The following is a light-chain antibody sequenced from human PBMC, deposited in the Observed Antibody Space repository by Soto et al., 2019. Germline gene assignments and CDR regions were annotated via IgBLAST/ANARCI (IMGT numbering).Light chain of an antibody. CDR2: AAS. CDR3: QQYNNCPHT. CDR1: QSVSSD. V-gene: IGKV3-15*01. J-gene: IGKJ1*01. Sequence: EIVMTQSPATLSVSPGERATLSCRASQSVSSDLAWYQQKPGQAPRLLIYAASTRATDIPARFSGSGSGTEFTLIISSLQSEDFAVYYCQQYNNCPHTFGQGTNVEIK.